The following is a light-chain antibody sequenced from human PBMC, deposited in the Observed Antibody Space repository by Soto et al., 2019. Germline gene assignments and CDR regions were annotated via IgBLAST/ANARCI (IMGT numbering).Light chain of an antibody. J-gene: IGKJ1*01. CDR1: QTISTY. Sequence: DILMTQSPSSLSASVGDRVTITCRASQTISTYLNWYQQKPGKAPKLLIYAASTSQSGVPSQFSGSGSGTDFTLTITYLQPEDFASYYCQQTYSTPRTFGQGTKVDIK. CDR3: QQTYSTPRT. V-gene: IGKV1-39*01. CDR2: AAS.